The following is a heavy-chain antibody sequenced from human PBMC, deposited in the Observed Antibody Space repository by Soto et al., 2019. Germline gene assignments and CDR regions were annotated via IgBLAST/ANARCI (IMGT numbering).Heavy chain of an antibody. CDR2: ISGSGGST. CDR3: AQRSAAMVPYNFDY. D-gene: IGHD5-18*01. V-gene: IGHV3-23*01. Sequence: RGSLRLSCAPSGVAVSSYAMSWVRQAPGQVLECVSAISGSGGSTYYAYSVNGRFTISRDNSKNTLYLQMNSLRAEDTAVYYCAQRSAAMVPYNFDYWGQGRMVTVSS. CDR1: GVAVSSYA. J-gene: IGHJ4*02.